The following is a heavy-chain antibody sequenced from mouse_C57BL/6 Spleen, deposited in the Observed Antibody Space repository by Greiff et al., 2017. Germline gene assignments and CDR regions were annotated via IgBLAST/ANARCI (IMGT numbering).Heavy chain of an antibody. CDR1: GFSLTSYG. D-gene: IGHD2-5*01. CDR3: AKNSNYYAMDY. V-gene: IGHV2-5*01. Sequence: QVQLQQSGPGLVQPSQSLSITCTVSGFSLTSYGVHWVRQSPGKGLEWLGVICRGGSTDYNAAFMSKLSITKDNSNSQVFFKMNSLQADDTAIYYCAKNSNYYAMDYWGQGTSVTVSS. J-gene: IGHJ4*01. CDR2: ICRGGST.